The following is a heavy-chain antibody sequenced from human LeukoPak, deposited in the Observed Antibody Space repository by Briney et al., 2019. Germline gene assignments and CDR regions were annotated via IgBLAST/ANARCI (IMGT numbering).Heavy chain of an antibody. CDR3: ARDLKYSSSSGVLPDWFDP. CDR2: IYYSGST. CDR1: GGSISSSSYY. Sequence: SETLSLTCTVSGGSISSSSYYWGWIRQPPGKGLEWIGSIYYSGSTYYNPSLKSRVTISVDTSKNQFSLKLSSVTAADTAVYYCARDLKYSSSSGVLPDWFDPWGQGTLVTVSS. D-gene: IGHD6-6*01. J-gene: IGHJ5*02. V-gene: IGHV4-39*07.